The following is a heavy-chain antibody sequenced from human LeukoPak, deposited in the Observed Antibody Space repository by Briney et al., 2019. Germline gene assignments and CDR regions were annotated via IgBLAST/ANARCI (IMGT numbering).Heavy chain of an antibody. Sequence: PRGPLRLSCAQPGFTFSSNEMHWGRPAIEKSVWWVSAIGTAGDTYYPGSVKGRFTISRENAKNSLYLQMNSLRAGDTAVYYCARRGAGSSSFDYWGQGTLVTVSS. D-gene: IGHD6-13*01. CDR2: IGTAGDT. CDR1: GFTFSSNE. CDR3: ARRGAGSSSFDY. V-gene: IGHV3-13*01. J-gene: IGHJ4*02.